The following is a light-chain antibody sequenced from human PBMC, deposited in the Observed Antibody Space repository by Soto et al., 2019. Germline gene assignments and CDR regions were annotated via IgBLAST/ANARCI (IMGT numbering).Light chain of an antibody. Sequence: EIVLTQSPGTLSLSPGERATLSCRASQSVSSSYLAWYQQKPGQAPRLLIYGASSRATGIPYRFSGSVSGTGFSLTSSRLEREDFAVYYCQQYGSSPPWTFGQRTKVEIK. CDR3: QQYGSSPPWT. V-gene: IGKV3-20*01. CDR1: QSVSSSY. CDR2: GAS. J-gene: IGKJ1*01.